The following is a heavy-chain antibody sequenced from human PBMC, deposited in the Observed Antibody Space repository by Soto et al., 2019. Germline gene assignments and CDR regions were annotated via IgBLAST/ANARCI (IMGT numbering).Heavy chain of an antibody. J-gene: IGHJ5*02. CDR3: ARDVAAAGTRWFDP. CDR1: GGSISSGGYY. D-gene: IGHD6-13*01. CDR2: IYYSGST. V-gene: IGHV4-31*03. Sequence: QVQLQESGPGLVKPSQTLSLTCTVSGGSISSGGYYWSWIRQHPGKGLEWIGYIYYSGSTYYNPSPKSRVTISVDTSKNQFSLKLSSVTAADTAVYYCARDVAAAGTRWFDPWGQGTLVTVSS.